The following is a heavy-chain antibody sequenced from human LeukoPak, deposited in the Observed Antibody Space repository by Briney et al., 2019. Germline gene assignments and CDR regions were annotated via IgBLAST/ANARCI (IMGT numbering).Heavy chain of an antibody. Sequence: PGGSLRLSCAASGFSFSTYEMHWVRQAPGKGLEWVSDISSSGSIVYYADSVKGRFTTSRDNANNYLYLQMHSLRAEDTAVCYCSLLAVASPQDYWGQGTLVTVSS. J-gene: IGHJ4*02. D-gene: IGHD6-19*01. CDR1: GFSFSTYE. V-gene: IGHV3-48*03. CDR3: SLLAVASPQDY. CDR2: ISSSGSIV.